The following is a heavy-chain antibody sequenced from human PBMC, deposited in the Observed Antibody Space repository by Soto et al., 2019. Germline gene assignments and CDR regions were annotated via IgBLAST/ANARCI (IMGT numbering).Heavy chain of an antibody. CDR3: AIGGAYCYGDCTRAH. J-gene: IGHJ4*02. D-gene: IGHD2-21*02. V-gene: IGHV3-23*04. Sequence: EVQVVQSGGGSVQPGGSLSLSCEASGFTFSSYGMTWVRQAPGKGLEWVAGISGSGVDTKYADSVKGRFIIARDNSMNKMYLQMNNSRVEDTSVYFCAIGGAYCYGDCTRAHWGQGTLVTVSS. CDR1: GFTFSSYG. CDR2: ISGSGVDT.